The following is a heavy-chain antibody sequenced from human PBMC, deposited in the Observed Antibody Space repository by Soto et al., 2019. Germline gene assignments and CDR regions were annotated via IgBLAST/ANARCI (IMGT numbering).Heavy chain of an antibody. Sequence: GGSLRLSCETSGFTFSSYAMSWVRQAPGKGLEWVSSISGSGGKTYYADSVKGRFTISRDNSKDMLSLQLNSLRAEDTAIYYCAKCAISASGLSWFDPWGQGTLVTVSS. D-gene: IGHD3-10*01. V-gene: IGHV3-23*01. J-gene: IGHJ5*02. CDR3: AKCAISASGLSWFDP. CDR1: GFTFSSYA. CDR2: ISGSGGKT.